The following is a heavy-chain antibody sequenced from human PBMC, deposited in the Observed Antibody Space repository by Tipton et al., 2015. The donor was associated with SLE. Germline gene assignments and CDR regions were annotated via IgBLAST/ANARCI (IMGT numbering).Heavy chain of an antibody. Sequence: TLSLTCTVSGGSIDTNNYYWGWIRQPPGKGLEWIGSIFYSGPTYYNPSLKSRVTMSVDTPKNEFSLKLSSGTAADTAVYYCASSNYYDSAGLPPRAEYFLHWGQGTLVTVSS. CDR2: IFYSGPT. CDR1: GGSIDTNNYY. CDR3: ASSNYYDSAGLPPRAEYFLH. J-gene: IGHJ1*01. D-gene: IGHD3-22*01. V-gene: IGHV4-39*07.